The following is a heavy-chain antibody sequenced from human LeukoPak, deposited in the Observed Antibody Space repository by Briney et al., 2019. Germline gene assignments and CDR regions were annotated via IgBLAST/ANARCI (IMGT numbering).Heavy chain of an antibody. J-gene: IGHJ4*02. CDR3: ARRGGYPTPYMK. Sequence: SDPVSLTCPIKGGHLSCHDWGCIRQPPPKSQEWMAESNHSETANYNPSLKSRVTISVDTSKNQFSLKLSSVTAADTAVYYCARRGGYPTPYMKWGQGTLVTVSS. V-gene: IGHV4-34*01. CDR1: GGHLSCHD. D-gene: IGHD5-12*01. CDR2: SNHSETA.